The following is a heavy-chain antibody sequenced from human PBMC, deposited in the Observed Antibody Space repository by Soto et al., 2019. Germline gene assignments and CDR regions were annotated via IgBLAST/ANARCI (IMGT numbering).Heavy chain of an antibody. CDR1: GGSISSSSYY. V-gene: IGHV4-39*01. D-gene: IGHD6-13*01. CDR2: IYYSGST. CDR3: ARQSIQQLVPCDY. J-gene: IGHJ4*02. Sequence: PETLSLTCTVSGGSISSSSYYWGWIRQPPGKGLEWIGSIYYSGSTYYNPSLKSRVTISVDTSKNQFSLKLSSVTAADTAVYYCARQSIQQLVPCDYWGQGTLVTVSS.